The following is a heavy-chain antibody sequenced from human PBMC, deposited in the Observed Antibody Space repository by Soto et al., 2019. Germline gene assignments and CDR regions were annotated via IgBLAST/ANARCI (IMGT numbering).Heavy chain of an antibody. D-gene: IGHD3-3*01. V-gene: IGHV3-23*01. CDR1: GFTFSSYA. CDR3: AKDLYLFGVVITPNWFDP. J-gene: IGHJ5*02. CDR2: ISGSGGST. Sequence: EVQLLESGGGLVQPGGSLRLSCAASGFTFSSYAMSWVRQAPGKGLEWVSAISGSGGSTYYADSVKGRFTISRDNSKNTLYLKMNSLRAEDTAVYYCAKDLYLFGVVITPNWFDPWGQGTLVTVSS.